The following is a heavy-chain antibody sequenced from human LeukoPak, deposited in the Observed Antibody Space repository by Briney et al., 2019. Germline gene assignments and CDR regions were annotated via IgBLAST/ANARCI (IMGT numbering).Heavy chain of an antibody. D-gene: IGHD1-14*01. Sequence: ASVKVSCKASGYTFTSHYMHWVRQAPGQGLELMGWINPNSGGTNYAQKFQGRVTMTRDTSISTAYMELSRLRSDDTAVYFCARASGDGNFDYWGQGTLSPSPQ. CDR2: INPNSGGT. CDR1: GYTFTSHY. CDR3: ARASGDGNFDY. V-gene: IGHV1-2*02. J-gene: IGHJ4*02.